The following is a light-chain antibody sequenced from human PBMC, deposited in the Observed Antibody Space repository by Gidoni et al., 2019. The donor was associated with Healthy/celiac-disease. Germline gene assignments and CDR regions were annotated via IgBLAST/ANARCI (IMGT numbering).Light chain of an antibody. CDR3: QQSYSTPFP. CDR2: AAS. J-gene: IGKJ2*01. Sequence: PSSLSASVGDRVTITCRASQRISSYLNWYQQKPGKAPKLLIYAASSLQSGVPSRFSGSGSGTDFTLTISSLQPEDFATYYCQQSYSTPFPFGQGTKLEIK. CDR1: QRISSY. V-gene: IGKV1-39*01.